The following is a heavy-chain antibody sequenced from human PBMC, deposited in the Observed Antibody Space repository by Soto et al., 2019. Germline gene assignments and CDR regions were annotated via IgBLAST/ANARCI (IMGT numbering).Heavy chain of an antibody. Sequence: PGESLKISCKGSGYSFTSYWIGWVRQMPGKGLEWMGIIYPGDSDTRYSPSFQGQVTISADKSISTAYLQWSSLKASDTAMYYCARHLSWNQRHTPDQRLVINAFDIWGQGTMVTVSS. J-gene: IGHJ3*02. CDR2: IYPGDSDT. CDR3: ARHLSWNQRHTPDQRLVINAFDI. V-gene: IGHV5-51*01. CDR1: GYSFTSYW. D-gene: IGHD1-1*01.